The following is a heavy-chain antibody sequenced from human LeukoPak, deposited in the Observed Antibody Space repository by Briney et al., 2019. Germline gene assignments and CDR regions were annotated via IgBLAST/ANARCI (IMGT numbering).Heavy chain of an antibody. D-gene: IGHD5-12*01. CDR1: GFTFSNYW. Sequence: PGGSLRLSCAASGFTFSNYWMSWVRQAPGKGLEWVANIKQNGREKYYVDSVKGRFSISRDNAKNSLYVQMNSLRAEDTAVYYCARVLSGDDYLDYWGQGTLVTVSS. J-gene: IGHJ4*02. CDR3: ARVLSGDDYLDY. V-gene: IGHV3-7*01. CDR2: IKQNGREK.